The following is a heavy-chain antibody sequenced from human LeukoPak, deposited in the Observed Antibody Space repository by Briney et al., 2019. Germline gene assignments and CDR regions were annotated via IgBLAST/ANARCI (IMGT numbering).Heavy chain of an antibody. J-gene: IGHJ4*02. CDR2: INWNGGST. CDR3: ARARGSGGSGSYSFFDY. D-gene: IGHD3-10*01. V-gene: IGHV3-20*04. CDR1: GFTFYDYG. Sequence: PGGSLRLSCAASGFTFYDYGMSWVRQAPGKGLGWVSGINWNGGSTGCADSVKGRFTISRDNAKNSLYLQMNSLRAEDTALYYCARARGSGGSGSYSFFDYWGQGTLVTVSS.